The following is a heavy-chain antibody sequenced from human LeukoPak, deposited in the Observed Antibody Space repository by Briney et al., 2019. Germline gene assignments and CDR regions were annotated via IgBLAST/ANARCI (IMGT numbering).Heavy chain of an antibody. CDR2: ISSSSSTI. CDR1: GFTFSSYS. J-gene: IGHJ5*02. Sequence: GGSLRLSCAASGFTFSSYSMNWVRQAPGKGLEWVSYISSSSSTIYYADSMKGRFTISRDNAKNSLYLQMNSLRAEDTAVYYCARDGGYYDSTAFDPWGQGTLVTVSS. CDR3: ARDGGYYDSTAFDP. D-gene: IGHD3-22*01. V-gene: IGHV3-48*01.